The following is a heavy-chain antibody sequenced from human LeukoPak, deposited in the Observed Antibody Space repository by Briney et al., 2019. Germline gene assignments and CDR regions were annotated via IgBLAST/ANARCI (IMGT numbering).Heavy chain of an antibody. CDR3: AGGGDSRKAGY. D-gene: IGHD2-21*01. V-gene: IGHV4-31*03. J-gene: IGHJ4*02. CDR2: IQSSGTT. Sequence: SQTLSLTCTVSGDSVSNGNYYWNWIRQHPAKGLEWLAFIQSSGTTRHNPSLKSRLIVSLDTSKNQFSLKLTAVTAADTAVYYCAGGGDSRKAGYWGRGTLITVSS. CDR1: GDSVSNGNYY.